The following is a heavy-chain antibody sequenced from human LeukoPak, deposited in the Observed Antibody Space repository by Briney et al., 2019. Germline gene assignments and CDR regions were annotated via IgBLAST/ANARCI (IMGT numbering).Heavy chain of an antibody. CDR2: LSGSGGST. CDR3: AKRGVVIRVILVGFHKEAYYFDS. J-gene: IGHJ4*02. Sequence: GSLRLSCAVSGITLSSYGMTWVRQAPGKGLEWVAGLSGSGGSTGYADSVKGRFTISRDNAKNTLYLQMNSLRAEDTAVHFCAKRGVVIRVILVGFHKEAYYFDSWGQGVLVTVSS. D-gene: IGHD3-22*01. CDR1: GITLSSYG. V-gene: IGHV3-23*01.